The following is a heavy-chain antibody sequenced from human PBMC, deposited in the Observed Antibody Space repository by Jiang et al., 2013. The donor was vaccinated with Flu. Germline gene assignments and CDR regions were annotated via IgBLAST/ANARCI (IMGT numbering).Heavy chain of an antibody. CDR3: ARVGGTSYPFDS. D-gene: IGHD1-14*01. J-gene: IGHJ4*02. V-gene: IGHV1-46*01. Sequence: SGAEVKKPGASVKISCKTSGYPFSTYYMHWVRQAPGQGLEWMGLINPYSGTTTYAQKFQARVSMTRDTSTSTVYMELSSLASEDTAVYYCARVGGTSYPFDSWGQGTLVTVSS. CDR1: GYPFSTYY. CDR2: INPYSGTT.